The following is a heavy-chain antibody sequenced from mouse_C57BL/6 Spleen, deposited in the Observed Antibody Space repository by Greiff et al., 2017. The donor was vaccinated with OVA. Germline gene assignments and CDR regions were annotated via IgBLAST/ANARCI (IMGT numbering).Heavy chain of an antibody. CDR2: ISGGGGYT. J-gene: IGHJ3*01. D-gene: IGHD2-4*01. Sequence: EVNLVESGGGLVKPGGSLKLSCAASGFTFSSYAMSWVRQTPEKRLAWVATISGGGGYTYYPDSVKGRFTLSSDNAKNTLYLQMSSLRSDDTVVEYCARRGWGLRAFSYRGQATLVTVAA. CDR1: GFTFSSYA. CDR3: ARRGWGLRAFSY. V-gene: IGHV5-9*04.